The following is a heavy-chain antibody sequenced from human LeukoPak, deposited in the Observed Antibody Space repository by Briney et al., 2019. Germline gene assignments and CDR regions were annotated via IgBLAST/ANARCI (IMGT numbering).Heavy chain of an antibody. CDR1: GFTFSSYA. J-gene: IGHJ4*02. CDR3: AKGLQWELPFDY. D-gene: IGHD1-26*01. V-gene: IGHV3-23*01. CDR2: ISGSGSST. Sequence: GGSLRLSCAASGFTFSSYAMSWVRQAPGKGLEWLSSISGSGSSTYYADSVKGGFTISRDNSKNTLCVQMNSLRAEDTAVYSCAKGLQWELPFDYWGQGTLVTVSS.